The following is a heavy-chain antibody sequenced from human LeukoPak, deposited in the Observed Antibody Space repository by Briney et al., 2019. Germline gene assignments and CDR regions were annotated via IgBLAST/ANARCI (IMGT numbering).Heavy chain of an antibody. D-gene: IGHD3-22*01. J-gene: IGHJ4*02. CDR2: IYYSGST. Sequence: SETLSLTCTVSGGSISSYYWSWIRQPPEKGLEWIGYIYYSGSTNYNPSLKSRVTISVDTSKNQFSLKLSSVTAADTAVYYCARRTSGYYYYFDYWGQGTLVTVSS. CDR3: ARRTSGYYYYFDY. CDR1: GGSISSYY. V-gene: IGHV4-59*08.